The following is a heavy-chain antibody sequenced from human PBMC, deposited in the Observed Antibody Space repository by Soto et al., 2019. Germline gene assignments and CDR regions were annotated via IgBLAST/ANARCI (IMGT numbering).Heavy chain of an antibody. CDR3: ARNSYFGSRRRINWFDS. CDR2: MLYSGLT. J-gene: IGHJ5*01. D-gene: IGHD3-10*01. Sequence: SETLSLTCSVSGYSVSSSDYYWAWIRQPPGKGLEWIGSMLYSGLTYYNPSLKSRVTLSVDTSKNQFSVRLTSVTAADTAVYYCARNSYFGSRRRINWFDSWGQGTLVTVSS. CDR1: GYSVSSSDYY. V-gene: IGHV4-39*01.